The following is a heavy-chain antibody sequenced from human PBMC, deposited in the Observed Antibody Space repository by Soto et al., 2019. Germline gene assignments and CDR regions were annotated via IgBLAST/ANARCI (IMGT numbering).Heavy chain of an antibody. J-gene: IGHJ4*02. V-gene: IGHV3-30-3*01. Sequence: QVQLVESGGGVVQPGRSLRLSCAASGFTFSSYAMHWVRQAPGKGLEWVAVISYDGSNKYYADSVKGRFTISRDNTKNTLYLQMNSLRAEDTAVYYCVREATVSAEFDCWGQGTLVTVSS. CDR2: ISYDGSNK. D-gene: IGHD4-17*01. CDR3: VREATVSAEFDC. CDR1: GFTFSSYA.